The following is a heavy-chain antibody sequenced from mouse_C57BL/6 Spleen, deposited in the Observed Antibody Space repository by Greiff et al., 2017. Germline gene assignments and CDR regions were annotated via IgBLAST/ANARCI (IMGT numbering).Heavy chain of an antibody. D-gene: IGHD2-1*01. CDR2: IYPRSGNT. CDR3: ARGGIYYGNYTEGYYAMDY. V-gene: IGHV1-81*01. J-gene: IGHJ4*01. CDR1: CYTFTSYG. Sequence: VKLVESGAELARPGASVKLSCKASCYTFTSYGISWVKQRTGQGLEWIGEIYPRSGNTYYNEKFKGKATLTADKSSSTAYMELRSLTSEDSAVYFCARGGIYYGNYTEGYYAMDYWGQGTSVTVSS.